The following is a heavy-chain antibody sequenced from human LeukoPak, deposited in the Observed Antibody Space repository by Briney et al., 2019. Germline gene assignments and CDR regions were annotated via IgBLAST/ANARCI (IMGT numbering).Heavy chain of an antibody. D-gene: IGHD6-19*01. J-gene: IGHJ1*01. CDR2: IIGSGGST. Sequence: GGSLRLSCAASGFTFSSYAMSWVRQAPGKGLEWVSAIIGSGGSTYYADSLKGRFTITRDNSKTTQNLQMTSLRAEDTAVYYCAKDEGAVAGTGQHWGQGTLVTVAS. CDR1: GFTFSSYA. V-gene: IGHV3-23*01. CDR3: AKDEGAVAGTGQH.